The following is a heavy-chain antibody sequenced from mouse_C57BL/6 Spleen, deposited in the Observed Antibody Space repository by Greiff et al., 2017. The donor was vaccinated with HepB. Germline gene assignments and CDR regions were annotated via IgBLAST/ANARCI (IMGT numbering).Heavy chain of an antibody. V-gene: IGHV1-82*01. CDR3: ARSPTYDGRAMDY. Sequence: VQLQQSGPELVKPGASVKISCKASGYAFSSSWMNWVKQRPGKGLEWIGRIYPGDGDTNYNGKFKGKATLTADKSSSTAYMQLSSLTSEDSAVYFCARSPTYDGRAMDYWGQGTSVTVSS. CDR1: GYAFSSSW. CDR2: IYPGDGDT. J-gene: IGHJ4*01. D-gene: IGHD2-3*01.